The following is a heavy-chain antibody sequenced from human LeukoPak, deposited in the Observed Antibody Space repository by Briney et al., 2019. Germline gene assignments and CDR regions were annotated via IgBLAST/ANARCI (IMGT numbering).Heavy chain of an antibody. V-gene: IGHV4-30-2*01. CDR1: GGSISSGGYS. Sequence: SETLSPTCAVSGGSISSGGYSWSWIRQPPGKGLEWIGYIYHSGSTYYNPSLKSRVTISVDRSKNQFSLKLSSVTAADTAVYYCARAYSSSWYSGDWFDPWGQGTLVTVSS. CDR2: IYHSGST. D-gene: IGHD6-13*01. CDR3: ARAYSSSWYSGDWFDP. J-gene: IGHJ5*02.